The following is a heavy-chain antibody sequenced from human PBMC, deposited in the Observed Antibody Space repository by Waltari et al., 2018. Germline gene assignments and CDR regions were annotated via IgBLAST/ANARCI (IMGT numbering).Heavy chain of an antibody. CDR3: ARDRVPAASVYYYGMDV. CDR2: IYYSGST. Sequence: QVQLQESGPGLVKPSETLSLTCTVSGGPISSYYWRWIRQPPGKGLEWIGYIYYSGSTNYNPSLKSRVTISVDTSKNQFSLKLSSVTAADTAVYYCARDRVPAASVYYYGMDVWGQGTTVTVSS. CDR1: GGPISSYY. V-gene: IGHV4-59*01. D-gene: IGHD2-2*01. J-gene: IGHJ6*02.